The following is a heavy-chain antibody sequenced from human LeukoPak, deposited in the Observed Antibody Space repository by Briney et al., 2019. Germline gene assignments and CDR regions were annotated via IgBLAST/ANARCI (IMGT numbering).Heavy chain of an antibody. V-gene: IGHV4-59*01. CDR1: DDSITMYY. CDR3: ARGVVIAPQTFDY. D-gene: IGHD2-21*01. Sequence: SETLSLTCSVSDDSITMYYWTWIRQPPGKGLEWIGYVDHTGSTNYNPSLKSRVTISVDTSKNQFSLKLSSVTAADTAVYYCARGVVIAPQTFDYWGQGTLVTVSS. J-gene: IGHJ4*02. CDR2: VDHTGST.